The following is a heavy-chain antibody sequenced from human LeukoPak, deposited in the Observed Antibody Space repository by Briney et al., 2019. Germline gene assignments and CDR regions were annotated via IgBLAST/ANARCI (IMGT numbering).Heavy chain of an antibody. CDR1: GFTFSSYG. D-gene: IGHD1-7*01. CDR2: IRYDGSNK. CDR3: SPITGAIDN. V-gene: IGHV3-30*02. Sequence: GGSLRLSCAASGFTFSSYGMHWVRQAPGKGLEWVAFIRYDGSNKYYADSVKGRFTISRDNAKRSLYLQMNSLRAEDTAVYYCSPITGAIDNWGQGTLVTVSS. J-gene: IGHJ4*02.